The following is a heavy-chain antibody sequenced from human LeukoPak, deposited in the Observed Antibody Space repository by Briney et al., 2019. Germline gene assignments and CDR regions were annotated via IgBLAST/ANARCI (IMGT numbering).Heavy chain of an antibody. V-gene: IGHV4-59*01. CDR2: IYYSGST. Sequence: PSETLSLTYTVSGGSISSYYWSWIRQPPGKGLEWIGYIYYSGSTNYNPSLKSRVTISVDTSKNQFSLKLSSVTAADTAVYYCARDSSYGLYYFDYWGQGTLVTVSS. CDR1: GGSISSYY. CDR3: ARDSSYGLYYFDY. D-gene: IGHD3-10*01. J-gene: IGHJ4*02.